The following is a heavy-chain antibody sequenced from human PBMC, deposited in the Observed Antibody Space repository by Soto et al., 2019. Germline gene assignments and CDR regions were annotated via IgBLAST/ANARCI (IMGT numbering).Heavy chain of an antibody. CDR2: IYYSGST. V-gene: IGHV4-59*08. CDR3: ARHVATTGWFDP. CDR1: GGSISSYY. Sequence: KTSETLSLTCTVSGGSISSYYWSWIRQPPGKGLEWIGYIYYSGSTNYNPSLKSRVTISVDTSKNQFSLKLSPVTAADTAVYYCARHVATTGWFDPWGQGTLVTVSS. D-gene: IGHD1-1*01. J-gene: IGHJ5*02.